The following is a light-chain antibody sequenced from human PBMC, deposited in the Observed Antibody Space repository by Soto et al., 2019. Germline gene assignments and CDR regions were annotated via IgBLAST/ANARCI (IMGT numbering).Light chain of an antibody. CDR3: QQLNSYPRT. CDR2: DAS. V-gene: IGKV1-9*01. J-gene: IGKJ3*01. CDR1: QGISSY. Sequence: IQLTQSPSFLSASVGDRVTISCRASQGISSYLAWYQQTPGKAPKLLIYDASTLQSGVPSRFSGSGSGTEFTLAISSLHPEDSATYYCQQLNSYPRTFGPGTKVDIK.